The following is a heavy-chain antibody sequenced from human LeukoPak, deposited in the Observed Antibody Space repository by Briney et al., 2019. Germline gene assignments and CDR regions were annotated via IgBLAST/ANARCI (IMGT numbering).Heavy chain of an antibody. V-gene: IGHV3-30*01. J-gene: IGHJ4*02. CDR2: ISYDGSNK. Sequence: GGALRLSCAASGFTFSSYAIHWVREAPGKGLEWVTVISYDGSNKYYADSVKGRFTISRDNSKNTLYLQMNSLRADDTAVFYCARGVRWLQLYLDYWGQGTLVTVSS. D-gene: IGHD5-24*01. CDR1: GFTFSSYA. CDR3: ARGVRWLQLYLDY.